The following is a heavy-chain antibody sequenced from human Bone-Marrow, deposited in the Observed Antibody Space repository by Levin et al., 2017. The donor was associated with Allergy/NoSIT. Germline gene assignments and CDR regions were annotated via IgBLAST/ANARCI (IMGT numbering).Heavy chain of an antibody. V-gene: IGHV1-69*13. CDR2: IIPIFGTA. D-gene: IGHD2-8*01. CDR3: ARDRVRVMVYATHPRNFDY. CDR1: GGTFSSYA. Sequence: SVKVSCKASGGTFSSYAISWVRQAPGQGLEWMGGIIPIFGTANYAQKFQGRVTITADESTSTAYMELSSLRSEDTAVYYCARDRVRVMVYATHPRNFDYWGQGTLVTVSS. J-gene: IGHJ4*02.